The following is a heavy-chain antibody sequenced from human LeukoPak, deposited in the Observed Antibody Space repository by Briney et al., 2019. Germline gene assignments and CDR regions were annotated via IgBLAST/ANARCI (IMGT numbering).Heavy chain of an antibody. CDR1: GFTFSSYA. Sequence: PGRSLRLSCAASGFTFSSYAMHWVRQAPGKGLEWVAVISYDGSNKYYADSVKGRFTISRDNSKNTLYLQMNSLRAEDTAVYYCARGAIFGVVIIPEPFDYWGQGTLVTVSS. V-gene: IGHV3-30*04. J-gene: IGHJ4*02. CDR3: ARGAIFGVVIIPEPFDY. D-gene: IGHD3-3*01. CDR2: ISYDGSNK.